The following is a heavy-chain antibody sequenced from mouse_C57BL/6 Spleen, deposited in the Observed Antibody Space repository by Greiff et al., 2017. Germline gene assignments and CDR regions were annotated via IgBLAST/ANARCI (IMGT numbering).Heavy chain of an antibody. CDR2: IRSKSNNYAT. J-gene: IGHJ4*01. D-gene: IGHD2-1*01. Sequence: EVKLVESGGGLVQPKGSLKLSCAASGFSFNTYAMNWVRQAPGKGLEWVARIRSKSNNYATYYADSVKDRFTISRDDSESMLYLQRNNLKAEDTAMYYGVRHGYGNYEAMDYWGQGTSVTVSS. V-gene: IGHV10-1*01. CDR3: VRHGYGNYEAMDY. CDR1: GFSFNTYA.